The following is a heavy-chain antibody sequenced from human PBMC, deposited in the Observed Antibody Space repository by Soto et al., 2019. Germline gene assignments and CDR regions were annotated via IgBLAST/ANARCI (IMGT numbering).Heavy chain of an antibody. CDR3: ARDGRIAVAGTFINYFDY. Sequence: SETLSLTCAVYGGYFSGYYWSWIRQPPGKGLEWIGEINHSGSTNYNPSLKSRVTISVDTSKNQFSLKLSSVTAADTAVYYCARDGRIAVAGTFINYFDYWGQGTLVTVSS. V-gene: IGHV4-34*01. D-gene: IGHD6-19*01. J-gene: IGHJ4*02. CDR1: GGYFSGYY. CDR2: INHSGST.